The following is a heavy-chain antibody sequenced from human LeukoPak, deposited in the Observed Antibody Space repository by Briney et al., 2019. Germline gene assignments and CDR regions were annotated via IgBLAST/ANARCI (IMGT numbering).Heavy chain of an antibody. CDR1: GFTFSSYS. CDR3: AKGDSYGDYGFDP. V-gene: IGHV3-48*01. CDR2: ISSSSSTI. D-gene: IGHD4-17*01. Sequence: GGSLRLSCAASGFTFSSYSMDWVRQAPGKGLEWVSYISSSSSTIYYADSVKGRFTISRDNSKNTLYLQMNSLRAEDTAVYYCAKGDSYGDYGFDPWGQGTLVTVSS. J-gene: IGHJ5*02.